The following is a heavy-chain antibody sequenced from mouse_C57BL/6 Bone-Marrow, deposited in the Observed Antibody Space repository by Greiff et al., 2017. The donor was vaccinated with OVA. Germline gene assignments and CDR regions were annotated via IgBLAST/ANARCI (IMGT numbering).Heavy chain of an antibody. CDR3: ARSNYSNPWFAY. CDR1: GYAFSSSW. J-gene: IGHJ3*01. V-gene: IGHV1-82*01. D-gene: IGHD2-5*01. Sequence: VQLQQSGPELVKPGASVKISCKASGYAFSSSWMNWVKQRPGKGLEWIGRIYPGDGDTNYNGTFKGKATLTADKSSSTAYMQLSSLTSEDSAVYFCARSNYSNPWFAYWGQGTLVTVSA. CDR2: IYPGDGDT.